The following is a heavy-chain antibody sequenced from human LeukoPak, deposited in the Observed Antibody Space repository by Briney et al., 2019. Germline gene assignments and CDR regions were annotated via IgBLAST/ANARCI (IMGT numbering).Heavy chain of an antibody. CDR2: VCYGGST. V-gene: IGHV4-61*08. CDR1: GGSISSGGYY. D-gene: IGHD5-12*01. CDR3: ARGGIRGYSAFDNLDF. J-gene: IGHJ6*02. Sequence: SQTLSLTCTVSGGSISSGGYYWTWIRQPPGKGLEWIGYVCYGGSTNYNPSLKSRVSMSVDTSKNQFSLTLTSVTVADTAFYYCARGGIRGYSAFDNLDFWGLGTTSPSP.